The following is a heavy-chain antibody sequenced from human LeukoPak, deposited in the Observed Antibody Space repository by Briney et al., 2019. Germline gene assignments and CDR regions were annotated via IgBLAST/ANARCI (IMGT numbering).Heavy chain of an antibody. CDR2: ISLSGVT. CDR1: GGSISSTNW. J-gene: IGHJ4*02. V-gene: IGHV4-4*02. D-gene: IGHD1-26*01. CDR3: SRGSGAFPPFGY. Sequence: PSETLSLTCGVSGGSISSTNWWSWVRQPPGQGLEWIGEISLSGVTNYNPSLKRRVTMSLDRSKNHLSLTLTSVTAADTAVYYCSRGSGAFPPFGYWGQGTLVTVSS.